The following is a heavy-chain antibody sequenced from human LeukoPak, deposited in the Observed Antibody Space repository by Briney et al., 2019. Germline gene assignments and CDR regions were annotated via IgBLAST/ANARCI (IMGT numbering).Heavy chain of an antibody. Sequence: GGSLGLSCAASRFTFSNAWMSWVRQAPGKGLEWVGRIKSKTDGGTTDYAAPVKGRFTISRDDSKNTLYLQMNSLRAEDTAVYYCARDFSVSGVDYWGQGTLVTVSS. CDR1: RFTFSNAW. J-gene: IGHJ4*02. D-gene: IGHD3-10*01. CDR2: IKSKTDGGTT. V-gene: IGHV3-15*01. CDR3: ARDFSVSGVDY.